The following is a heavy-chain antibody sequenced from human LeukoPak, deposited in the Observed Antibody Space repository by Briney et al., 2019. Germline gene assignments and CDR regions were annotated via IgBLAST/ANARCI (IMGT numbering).Heavy chain of an antibody. D-gene: IGHD3-10*01. V-gene: IGHV1-3*04. CDR3: ARVPLSDATGHYYPH. J-gene: IGHJ1*01. Sequence: GASVKVSCKTSGYTFTNYGMHWVRQAPRQSPEWMGWINTGNGNTKSSQKFQDRVTLTRDTSASTAYMELKSLNSEDTAVYYCARVPLSDATGHYYPHWGQGTLVTVSS. CDR1: GYTFTNYG. CDR2: INTGNGNT.